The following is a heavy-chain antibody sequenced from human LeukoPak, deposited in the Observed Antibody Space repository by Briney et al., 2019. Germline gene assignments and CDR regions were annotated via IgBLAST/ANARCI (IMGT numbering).Heavy chain of an antibody. V-gene: IGHV3-48*03. CDR2: ISSSGSSI. CDR3: ARDHVVAVLRFLEWLSVGMDV. Sequence: GGSLRLSCAASGFTFSSYEMNWVRQAPGKGLEWVSYISSSGSSIYYADSVKGRFTISRDNAKNSLYLQMNSLRAEDTAVYYCARDHVVAVLRFLEWLSVGMDVWGKGTTVTVSS. CDR1: GFTFSSYE. D-gene: IGHD3-3*01. J-gene: IGHJ6*03.